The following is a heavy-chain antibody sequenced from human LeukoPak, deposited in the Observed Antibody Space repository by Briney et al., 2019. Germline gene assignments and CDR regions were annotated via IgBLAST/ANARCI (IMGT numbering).Heavy chain of an antibody. D-gene: IGHD3-10*01. V-gene: IGHV4-61*02. Sequence: SETLSLTCSVSGGSISSSGYYWSWIRQPGGKGLEWIGRIYTSGSTTYNPSLKSRVTMSVDTSKNQFTLKLSSVTAADTAVHYCARVNYYGSGSYYNVRTSYYYYYMDVWGKGTTVTISS. CDR2: IYTSGST. CDR3: ARVNYYGSGSYYNVRTSYYYYYMDV. J-gene: IGHJ6*03. CDR1: GGSISSSGYY.